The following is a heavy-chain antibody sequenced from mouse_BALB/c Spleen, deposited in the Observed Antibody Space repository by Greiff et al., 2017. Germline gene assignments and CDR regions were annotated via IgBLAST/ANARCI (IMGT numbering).Heavy chain of an antibody. J-gene: IGHJ2*01. Sequence: QVQLQQPGAELVKPGASVKLSCKASGYTFTSYWMHWVKQRPGQGLEWIGEINPSNGRTNYNEKFKSKATLTVDKSSSTAYMQLSSLTSEDSAVYYCARFGYYGLLDDWGQGTTLTVSS. CDR3: ARFGYYGLLDD. CDR2: INPSNGRT. D-gene: IGHD1-2*01. CDR1: GYTFTSYW. V-gene: IGHV1S81*02.